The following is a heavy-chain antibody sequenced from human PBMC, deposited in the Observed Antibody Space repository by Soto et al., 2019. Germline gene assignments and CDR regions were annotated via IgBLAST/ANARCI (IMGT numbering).Heavy chain of an antibody. Sequence: QVQLVESGGGVVQPGRSLRLSCAASGFTFSSYGVHWVRQAPGKGLEWVAVIWYDGSNKYYADSVKGRFTISRDNSKNTLYRQMNSLRAEDTAVYYWARDGSSWDLDYWAQGTLVTVSS. CDR3: ARDGSSWDLDY. CDR1: GFTFSSYG. CDR2: IWYDGSNK. D-gene: IGHD6-13*01. V-gene: IGHV3-33*01. J-gene: IGHJ4*02.